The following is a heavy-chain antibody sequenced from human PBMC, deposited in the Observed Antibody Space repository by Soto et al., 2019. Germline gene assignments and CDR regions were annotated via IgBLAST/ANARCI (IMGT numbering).Heavy chain of an antibody. D-gene: IGHD6-13*01. CDR2: ISGSGGTT. Sequence: PGGSLRLSCAASGLIFSSYAMSWVRQAPGKGLEWVSVISGSGGTTYHADSVKGRFTISRDNSKNTPYLQMHSLRAEDTAVYYCAGGSGISATSDYWGQGTLVTVSS. CDR1: GLIFSSYA. CDR3: AGGSGISATSDY. V-gene: IGHV3-23*01. J-gene: IGHJ4*02.